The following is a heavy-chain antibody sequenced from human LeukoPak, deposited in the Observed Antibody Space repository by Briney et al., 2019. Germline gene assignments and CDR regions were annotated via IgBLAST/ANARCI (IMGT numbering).Heavy chain of an antibody. Sequence: GGSLRLSCAASGFSFPTYGMHWVRQAPGKGLEWVALISSDASDHYYLDSVKDRFTVSRDNSKDTLYLQMGSLRAEDMAVYYCARGPYCGGDCYPYYFDYWGQGTLVTVSS. J-gene: IGHJ4*02. D-gene: IGHD2-21*02. CDR3: ARGPYCGGDCYPYYFDY. V-gene: IGHV3-30*03. CDR2: ISSDASDH. CDR1: GFSFPTYG.